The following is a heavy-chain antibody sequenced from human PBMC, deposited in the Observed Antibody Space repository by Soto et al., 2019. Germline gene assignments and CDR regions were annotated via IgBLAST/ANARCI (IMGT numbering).Heavy chain of an antibody. CDR1: GYTFTNYY. D-gene: IGHD3-22*01. Sequence: QVQLVQSGAEVKKPGASVKVSCKASGYTFTNYYMHWVRQAPGQGLEWMGIINPSGGSTNYAQKFKGRVTMTRDTSTSTVYMELSSLRSEDTAVYYCARDGVYDSSGYYYGWFDPWGQGTLVTVSS. CDR3: ARDGVYDSSGYYYGWFDP. V-gene: IGHV1-46*01. J-gene: IGHJ5*02. CDR2: INPSGGST.